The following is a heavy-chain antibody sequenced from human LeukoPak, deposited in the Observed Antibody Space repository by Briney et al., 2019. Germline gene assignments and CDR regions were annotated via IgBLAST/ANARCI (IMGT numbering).Heavy chain of an antibody. Sequence: GGSLRLSCAASGFTFSSYWMHWVRQAPGKGLVWVSRINSDGSSTSYADSVKGRFTISRDNSKNTLYLQMNSLRAEDTAVYYCARKGVLDAFDIWGQGTMVTVSS. D-gene: IGHD3-10*01. V-gene: IGHV3-74*01. CDR1: GFTFSSYW. J-gene: IGHJ3*02. CDR3: ARKGVLDAFDI. CDR2: INSDGSST.